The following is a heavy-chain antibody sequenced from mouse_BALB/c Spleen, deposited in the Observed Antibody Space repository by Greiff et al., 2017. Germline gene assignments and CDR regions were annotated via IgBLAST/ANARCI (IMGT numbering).Heavy chain of an antibody. D-gene: IGHD1-1*01. CDR1: GFSLTSYG. Sequence: QVQLKESGPGLVAPSQSLSITCTVSGFSLTSYGVHWVRQPPGKGLEWLGVIWAGGSTNYNSALMSRLSISKDNSKSQVFLKMNSLQTDDTAMYYCARAYYYGSSTWFAYWGQGTLVTVSA. V-gene: IGHV2-9*02. CDR2: IWAGGST. J-gene: IGHJ3*01. CDR3: ARAYYYGSSTWFAY.